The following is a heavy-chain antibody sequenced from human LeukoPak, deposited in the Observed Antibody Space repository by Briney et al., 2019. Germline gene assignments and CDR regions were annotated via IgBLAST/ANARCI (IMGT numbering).Heavy chain of an antibody. Sequence: GRSLRLSCAASGFTFSSYAMHWVRQAPGKGLEWVAAISYDGSNKYYADSVKGRFTISRDNSKNTLYLQMNSLRAEDTAVYYCARAIAATPNWFDPWGQGTLVTVSS. D-gene: IGHD2-15*01. CDR1: GFTFSSYA. CDR3: ARAIAATPNWFDP. J-gene: IGHJ5*02. V-gene: IGHV3-30-3*01. CDR2: ISYDGSNK.